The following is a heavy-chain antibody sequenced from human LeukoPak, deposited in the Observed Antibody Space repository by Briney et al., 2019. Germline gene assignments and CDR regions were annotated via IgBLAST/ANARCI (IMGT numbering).Heavy chain of an antibody. D-gene: IGHD6-6*01. J-gene: IGHJ5*02. Sequence: SETLSLTCTVSGGSISSYYWSWIRQPPGKGLEWIGYFYYSGSTNYNPSLKSRVTISVDTSKNQFSLELSSVTAADTAVYYCAREARYNWFDPWGQGTLVTVSS. CDR1: GGSISSYY. V-gene: IGHV4-59*01. CDR3: AREARYNWFDP. CDR2: FYYSGST.